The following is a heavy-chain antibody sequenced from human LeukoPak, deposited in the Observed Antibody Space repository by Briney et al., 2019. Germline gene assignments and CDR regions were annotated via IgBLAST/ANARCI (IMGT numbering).Heavy chain of an antibody. CDR2: IYYSGIT. CDR1: GGSIRNTYYY. Sequence: PSETLSLTCTVSGGSIRNTYYYWGWIRQPPGKGLEWIGNIYYSGITYYNPSLKSRVTMSVDTSKNQFYLNLNFVTAADTTIYYCARLRGVDIVVAPAAMWEFDYWGQGALVTVSS. V-gene: IGHV4-39*01. J-gene: IGHJ4*02. CDR3: ARLRGVDIVVAPAAMWEFDY. D-gene: IGHD2-2*03.